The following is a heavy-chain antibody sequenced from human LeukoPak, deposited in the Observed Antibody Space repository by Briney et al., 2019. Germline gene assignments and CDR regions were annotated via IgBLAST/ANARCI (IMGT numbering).Heavy chain of an antibody. J-gene: IGHJ5*02. CDR3: TRGGEASFSP. D-gene: IGHD3-16*01. V-gene: IGHV3-21*01. CDR2: ISSSSAYI. CDR1: GFTFSTHT. Sequence: PGGSLRLSCAGAGFTFSTHTINWVRQAPGKGLEWVSSISSSSAYIYYADSVKGRFTISRNNAKNSLYLQMNSLRAEDTAVYYCTRGGEASFSPWGQGTLVTVSS.